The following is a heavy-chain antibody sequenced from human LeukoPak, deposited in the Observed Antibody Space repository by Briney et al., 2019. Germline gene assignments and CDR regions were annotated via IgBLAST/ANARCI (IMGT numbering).Heavy chain of an antibody. CDR1: GGSISSYY. CDR2: IYYSGST. CDR3: ARTKDDSSGYYQGYWFDP. Sequence: MSSETLSLTCTVSGGSISSYYWSWIRQPPGKGLEWIGYIYYSGSTNYNPSLKSRVTISVDTSKNQFSLKLSSVTAADTAVYYCARTKDDSSGYYQGYWFDPWGQGTLVTVSS. D-gene: IGHD3-22*01. V-gene: IGHV4-59*08. J-gene: IGHJ5*02.